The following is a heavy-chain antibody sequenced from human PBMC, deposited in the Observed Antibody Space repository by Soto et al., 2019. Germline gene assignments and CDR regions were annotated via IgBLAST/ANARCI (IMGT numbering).Heavy chain of an antibody. CDR1: GGTFSSYA. D-gene: IGHD1-7*01. CDR3: ARVPPGLQWYNWNYGAGNWFDP. V-gene: IGHV1-69*01. J-gene: IGHJ5*02. Sequence: QVQLVQSGAEVKKPGSSVKVSCKASGGTFSSYAISWVRQAPGQGLEWMGGIIPIFGTANYAQKFQGRVTITADESTSTAYMELSSLRSEDTAVYYCARVPPGLQWYNWNYGAGNWFDPWGQGTLVTVSS. CDR2: IIPIFGTA.